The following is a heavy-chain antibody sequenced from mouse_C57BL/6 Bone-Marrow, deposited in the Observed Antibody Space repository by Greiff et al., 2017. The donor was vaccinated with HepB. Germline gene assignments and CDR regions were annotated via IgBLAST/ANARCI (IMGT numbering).Heavy chain of an antibody. Sequence: EVQLVESGGGLVKPGGSLKLSCAASGFTFSSYVMSWVRQTPEKRLEWVATISDGGSYTYYPDNVKGRFTISRDNAKNNLYLQMSHLKSEDTAMFYCARDGGRFAYWGQGTLVTVSA. CDR1: GFTFSSYV. CDR2: ISDGGSYT. J-gene: IGHJ3*01. CDR3: ARDGGRFAY. V-gene: IGHV5-4*01.